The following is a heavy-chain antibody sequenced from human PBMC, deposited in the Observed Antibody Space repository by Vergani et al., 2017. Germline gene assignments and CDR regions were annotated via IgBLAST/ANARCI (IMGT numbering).Heavy chain of an antibody. D-gene: IGHD2-21*02. J-gene: IGHJ3*02. V-gene: IGHV4-59*01. CDR1: GVSISSYY. Sequence: QVQLQESGPGLVKPSETLSLTCTVPGVSISSYYWSWIRQRPGKGLEWIGDIYYSGSTNYNPSLKSRVTISVDTSKNRFSLKLSSVTAADAAVNYCARNPYCGGDCYSDAFDIWGQGTMVTVSS. CDR3: ARNPYCGGDCYSDAFDI. CDR2: IYYSGST.